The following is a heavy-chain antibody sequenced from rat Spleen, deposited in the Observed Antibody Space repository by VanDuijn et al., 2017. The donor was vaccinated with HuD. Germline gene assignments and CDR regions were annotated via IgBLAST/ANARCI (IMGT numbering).Heavy chain of an antibody. CDR1: GFTFNNYW. Sequence: EVQLVESGGGLVQPGGSLKLSCVASGFTFNNYWMTWIRQAPGKGLEWVATITHIGGITYYPDSVKGRFTISRDNAKNTQYLQMDSLRSEDTATYYCARTGVGLFAYWGQGTLVTVSS. J-gene: IGHJ3*01. CDR2: ITHIGGIT. CDR3: ARTGVGLFAY. D-gene: IGHD1-7*01. V-gene: IGHV5-31*01.